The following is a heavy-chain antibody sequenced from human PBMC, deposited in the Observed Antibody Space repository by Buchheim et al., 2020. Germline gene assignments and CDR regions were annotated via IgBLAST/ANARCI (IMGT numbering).Heavy chain of an antibody. D-gene: IGHD3-22*01. J-gene: IGHJ4*02. V-gene: IGHV3-48*01. CDR3: ARDHYYDSSGYYYVGDY. CDR1: GFTFSSYS. CDR2: IISSSSTI. Sequence: EVQLVESGGGLVQPGGSLRLSCAASGFTFSSYSMNWVRQAPGKGLEWVSYIISSSSTIYYADSVKGRFTISRDNAKNSLYLQMNRLRAEDTAVYYCARDHYYDSSGYYYVGDYWGQGTL.